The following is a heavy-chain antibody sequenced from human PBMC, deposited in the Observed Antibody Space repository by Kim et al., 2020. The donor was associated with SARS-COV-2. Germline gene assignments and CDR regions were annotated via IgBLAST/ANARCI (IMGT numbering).Heavy chain of an antibody. V-gene: IGHV3-23*01. CDR3: AKHSPYILTGLGFDY. D-gene: IGHD3-9*01. Sequence: DSVKGRFTISRDNSKNTLYLQMNSLRAEDTAVYYCAKHSPYILTGLGFDYWGQGTLVTVSS. J-gene: IGHJ4*02.